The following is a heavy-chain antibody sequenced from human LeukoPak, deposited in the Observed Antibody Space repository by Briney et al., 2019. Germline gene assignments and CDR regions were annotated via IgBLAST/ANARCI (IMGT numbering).Heavy chain of an antibody. CDR3: ARISIAAAGSAPMDV. CDR1: GYTFTDYD. CDR2: MNPNSGNT. J-gene: IGHJ6*02. V-gene: IGHV1-8*01. D-gene: IGHD6-13*01. Sequence: ASVKVSCKASGYTFTDYDINWVRQATGQGLEWMGWMNPNSGNTGYTQKFQGRVTMTRNTSISTAYMELSSLRSEDTAVYYCARISIAAAGSAPMDVWGQGTTVTVSS.